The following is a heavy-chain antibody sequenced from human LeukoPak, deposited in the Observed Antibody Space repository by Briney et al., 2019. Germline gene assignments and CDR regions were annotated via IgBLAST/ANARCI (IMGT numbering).Heavy chain of an antibody. CDR2: MNPNSGNT. CDR3: AREGGIVGATQGFDP. CDR1: GYTFTSYD. D-gene: IGHD1-26*01. J-gene: IGHJ5*02. Sequence: ASVKVSCKASGYTFTSYDINWVRQATGQGLEWMGWMNPNSGNTGYAQKFQGRVTITTDESTSTAYMELSSLRSEDTAVYYCAREGGIVGATQGFDPWGQGTLVTVSS. V-gene: IGHV1-8*01.